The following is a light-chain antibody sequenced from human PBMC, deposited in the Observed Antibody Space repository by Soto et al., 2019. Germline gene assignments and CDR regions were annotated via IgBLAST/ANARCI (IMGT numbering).Light chain of an antibody. CDR3: SSYTISNTLPFV. V-gene: IGLV2-14*03. CDR2: GVS. J-gene: IGLJ1*01. CDR1: SNDVGAYKY. Sequence: QSVLTQPASVSGSPGQSVTISCTGTSNDVGAYKYVSWYQKHPGKAPKLMIYGVSNRPSGISDRFSGSKSGNTAFLTISGLQPEDEADYYCSSYTISNTLPFVFGTGTKVTVL.